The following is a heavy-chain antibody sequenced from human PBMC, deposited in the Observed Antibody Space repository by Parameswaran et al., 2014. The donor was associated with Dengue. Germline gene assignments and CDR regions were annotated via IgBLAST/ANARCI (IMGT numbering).Heavy chain of an antibody. CDR2: IYWDDDK. Sequence: ARWIRQPPGKALEWLALIYWDDDKRYSPSLKSRLTITKDTSKNQVVLTMTNMDPVDTATYYCAHITDKDLYVAVAGTTFDYWGQGTLVTVSS. CDR3: AHITDKDLYVAVAGTTFDY. J-gene: IGHJ4*02. V-gene: IGHV2-5*08. D-gene: IGHD6-19*01.